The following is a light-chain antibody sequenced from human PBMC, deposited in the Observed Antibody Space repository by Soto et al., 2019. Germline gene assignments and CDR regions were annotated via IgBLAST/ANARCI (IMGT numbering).Light chain of an antibody. Sequence: DIQMTKSQSTLSASVGDRVTITCRASQSISIWLAWYHHKALKAPNLGIYKASGLESGVPSRFSGSGSGTEFTLTISSLQPDDFATYYCQQYNTYSTFGQGTKVDIK. CDR3: QQYNTYST. CDR2: KAS. V-gene: IGKV1-5*03. J-gene: IGKJ1*01. CDR1: QSISIW.